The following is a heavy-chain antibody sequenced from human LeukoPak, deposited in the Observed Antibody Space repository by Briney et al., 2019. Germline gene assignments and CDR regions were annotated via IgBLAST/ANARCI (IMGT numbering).Heavy chain of an antibody. J-gene: IGHJ5*02. D-gene: IGHD6-13*01. V-gene: IGHV4-34*01. Sequence: SSETLSLTCAVYGGSFSGYYWSWIRQPPGKGLEWIGEINHSGSTNYNPSLKSRVTISVDTSKNQFSLKLSSVTAADTAVYYCARGKRGYSSSWYDHWGQGTLVTVSS. CDR3: ARGKRGYSSSWYDH. CDR2: INHSGST. CDR1: GGSFSGYY.